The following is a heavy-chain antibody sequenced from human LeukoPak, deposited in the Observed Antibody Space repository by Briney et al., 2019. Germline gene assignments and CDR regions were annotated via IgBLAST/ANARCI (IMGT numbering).Heavy chain of an antibody. CDR3: ASSYDIGGRIDY. CDR1: GGSISSGGYY. D-gene: IGHD3-22*01. Sequence: PSETLSLTCTVSGGSISSGGYYWSWIRQHPGKGLEWIGYIYYSGSTYYNPSLKSRVTISVDTSKNQFSLKLSSVTAADTAVYYCASSYDIGGRIDYWGQGTLVTVSS. CDR2: IYYSGST. V-gene: IGHV4-31*03. J-gene: IGHJ4*02.